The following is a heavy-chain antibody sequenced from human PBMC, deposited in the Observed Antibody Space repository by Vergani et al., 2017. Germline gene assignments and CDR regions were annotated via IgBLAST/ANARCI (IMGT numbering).Heavy chain of an antibody. V-gene: IGHV4-4*09. Sequence: QVQLQESGPGLVKPSETLSLTCTVSGGSISSYYWSWIRQPPGKGLEWIGYIYTSGSTNYNPSLKSRVTISVDTSKNQFSLKLSSVTAADTAVYYCARHYYDSSGYFRALYYYYGMDVWGQGTTVTVSS. D-gene: IGHD3-22*01. CDR1: GGSISSYY. CDR2: IYTSGST. J-gene: IGHJ6*02. CDR3: ARHYYDSSGYFRALYYYYGMDV.